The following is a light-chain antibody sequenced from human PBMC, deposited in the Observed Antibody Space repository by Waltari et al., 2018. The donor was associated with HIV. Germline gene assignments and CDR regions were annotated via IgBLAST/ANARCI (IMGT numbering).Light chain of an antibody. V-gene: IGKV4-1*01. CDR1: QTRLFSSNNRNY. Sequence: DIVMTQSPDSLPVSLGERATINCISSQTRLFSSNNRNYIAWYQQKPGQPPKLLFYWASNRESGDPVRFSATGSGTNFTLTISSLQAEDVAVYYCQQYYSVPWTFGQGTTVEIK. CDR3: QQYYSVPWT. J-gene: IGKJ1*01. CDR2: WAS.